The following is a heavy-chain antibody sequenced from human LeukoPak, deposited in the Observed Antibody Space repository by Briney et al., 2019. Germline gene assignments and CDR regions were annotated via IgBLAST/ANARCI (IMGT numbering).Heavy chain of an antibody. CDR3: ARSGKIYFDWLLDY. D-gene: IGHD3-9*01. CDR2: IGRSGTTI. J-gene: IGHJ4*02. V-gene: IGHV3-11*04. CDR1: GFTFSDYY. Sequence: PGGSLRLSCAASGFTFSDYYMSWIRQVPGKGLEWASYIGRSGTTIHYADSVKGRFTISWDNAKKSLYLQMNSLRAEDTAVYYCARSGKIYFDWLLDYWGQGTLVTVSS.